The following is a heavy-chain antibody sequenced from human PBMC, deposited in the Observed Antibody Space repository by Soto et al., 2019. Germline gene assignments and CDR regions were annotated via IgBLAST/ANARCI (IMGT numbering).Heavy chain of an antibody. Sequence: EVQRVESGGGLVQPGGSLRLSCAGSGFTFSDYEMNWVGQAPGKGLEGVSYISGTGSSIYNEDTVKGRFTISRDNPKNSLFLEMSRLRAEDTAVYYCARDLGGSSTTCDFLDVWGQGTTVTVSS. D-gene: IGHD2-2*01. V-gene: IGHV3-48*03. CDR3: ARDLGGSSTTCDFLDV. CDR1: GFTFSDYE. CDR2: ISGTGSSI. J-gene: IGHJ6*02.